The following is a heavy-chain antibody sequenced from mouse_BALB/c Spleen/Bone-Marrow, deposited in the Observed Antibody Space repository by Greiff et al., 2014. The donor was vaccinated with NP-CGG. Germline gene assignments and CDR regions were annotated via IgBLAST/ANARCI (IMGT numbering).Heavy chain of an antibody. Sequence: VKLVESGPGLVAPSQSLSITCTVSGFSLTGYGVNWVRQPPGKGLEWLGMIWGDGSTDYNSDLKSRLSISKDNSKSQVFLKMNSLQTDDTARYYCARVDYYGWGYFDDWGAGTTVTVSS. CDR1: GFSLTGYG. V-gene: IGHV2-6-7*01. D-gene: IGHD1-2*01. CDR3: ARVDYYGWGYFDD. J-gene: IGHJ1*01. CDR2: IWGDGST.